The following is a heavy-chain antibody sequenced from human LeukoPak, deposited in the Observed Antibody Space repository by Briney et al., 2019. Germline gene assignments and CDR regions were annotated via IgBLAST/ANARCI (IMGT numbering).Heavy chain of an antibody. V-gene: IGHV3-48*03. CDR3: AASLSGWYGPSAFY. CDR2: ISGGSEAT. Sequence: GGSLRLSCAASGFDFSPLEMSWVRQAPGKGLEWVSFISGGSEATHYADSVRGRFTISRDNAKNSLYLEMRSLRAEDTAVYYCAASLSGWYGPSAFYWGQGTRVTLSS. CDR1: GFDFSPLE. J-gene: IGHJ4*02. D-gene: IGHD6-19*01.